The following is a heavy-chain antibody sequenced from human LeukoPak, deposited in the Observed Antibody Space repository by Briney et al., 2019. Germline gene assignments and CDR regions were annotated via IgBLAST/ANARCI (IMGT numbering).Heavy chain of an antibody. J-gene: IGHJ4*02. Sequence: PGGSLRLSCAASGFTFSSHAMRWVRQAPGKGLEWVSAISGSGGSTYYADSVKGRFTISRDNSKNTLYLQMNSLRAEDTAVYYCAKDSYYYGSGSYYSAPYYFDYWGQGTLVTVSS. CDR2: ISGSGGST. CDR1: GFTFSSHA. D-gene: IGHD3-10*01. CDR3: AKDSYYYGSGSYYSAPYYFDY. V-gene: IGHV3-23*01.